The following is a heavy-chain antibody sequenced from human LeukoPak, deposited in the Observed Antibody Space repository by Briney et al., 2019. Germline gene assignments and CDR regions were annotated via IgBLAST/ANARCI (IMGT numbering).Heavy chain of an antibody. V-gene: IGHV1-8*01. CDR1: GHTFTNYD. CDR3: ARALDTTILLGGY. J-gene: IGHJ4*02. Sequence: VASVKVSCKTSGHTFTNYDINWVRQATGQGLEWMGWMNPYSGSTGYAQNFQGRVTMTRNTSINTAYMEMSSLTSEDTAVYYCARALDTTILLGGYWGQGTLVTVSS. D-gene: IGHD3-16*01. CDR2: MNPYSGST.